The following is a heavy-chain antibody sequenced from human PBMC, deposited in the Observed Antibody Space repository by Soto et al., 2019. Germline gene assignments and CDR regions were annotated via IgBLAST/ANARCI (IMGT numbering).Heavy chain of an antibody. CDR1: GYSFTSYW. CDR2: IDPSDSYT. V-gene: IGHV5-10-1*01. J-gene: IGHJ5*02. D-gene: IGHD2-2*02. Sequence: GESLKISCMGSGYSFTSYWISWVRQMPGKGLEWMGRIDPSDSYTNYSPSFQGHVTISADKSISTAYLQWSSLKASDTAMYYCARPLGYCSSTSCYNGWFDPWGQGTLVTVYS. CDR3: ARPLGYCSSTSCYNGWFDP.